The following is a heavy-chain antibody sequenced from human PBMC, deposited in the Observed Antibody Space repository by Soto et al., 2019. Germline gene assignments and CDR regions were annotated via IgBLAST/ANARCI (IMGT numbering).Heavy chain of an antibody. J-gene: IGHJ4*02. Sequence: GGSLRLSCAASGFTFSSYAMHWVRQAPGKGLEWVAVISYDGSNKYYADSVKGRFTISRDNSKNTLYLQMNSLRAEDTVVYYCARAGYYDSSGSPTDYWGQGTLVTVSS. D-gene: IGHD3-22*01. CDR1: GFTFSSYA. CDR2: ISYDGSNK. V-gene: IGHV3-30-3*01. CDR3: ARAGYYDSSGSPTDY.